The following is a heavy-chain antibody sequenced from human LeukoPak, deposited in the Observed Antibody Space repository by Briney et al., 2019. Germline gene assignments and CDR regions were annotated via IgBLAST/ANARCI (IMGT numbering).Heavy chain of an antibody. J-gene: IGHJ4*02. V-gene: IGHV3-23*01. Sequence: AGSLRLSCAASGVTISSYVMSWVRQAPGKGLEWVSSISGGGGFTYYAASVKGRFTISRDNSRNTLYLQMDSLRTEDTAVYYCAKNSPPPGYSAFAIYDYWGQGTLVTVSS. CDR3: AKNSPPPGYSAFAIYDY. CDR2: ISGGGGFT. D-gene: IGHD1-26*01. CDR1: GVTISSYV.